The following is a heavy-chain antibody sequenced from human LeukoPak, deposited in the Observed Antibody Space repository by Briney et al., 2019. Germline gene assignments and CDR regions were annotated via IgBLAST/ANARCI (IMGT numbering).Heavy chain of an antibody. CDR3: ASHIAVAGPFDY. J-gene: IGHJ4*02. D-gene: IGHD6-19*01. V-gene: IGHV3-30-3*01. Sequence: GGSLRLSCAASGFTFSSYAMHWVRQAPGEGLEWVTVISYDGSNKYYADSVKGRFTISRDNSKNTLYLQMNSLRAEDTAVYYCASHIAVAGPFDYWGQGTLVTVSS. CDR2: ISYDGSNK. CDR1: GFTFSSYA.